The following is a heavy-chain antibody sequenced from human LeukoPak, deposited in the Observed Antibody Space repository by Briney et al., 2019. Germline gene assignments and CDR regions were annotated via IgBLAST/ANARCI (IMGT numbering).Heavy chain of an antibody. J-gene: IGHJ4*02. CDR1: GGSISSGDYY. Sequence: SETLSLTCTVSGGSISSGDYYWSWIRQPPGKGLEWIGYIYYSGSTYYNPPLKSRVTISVDTSENQFSLKLSSVTAADTAVYYCASGPSPYFFDYWGQGTLVTVSS. CDR3: ASGPSPYFFDY. CDR2: IYYSGST. D-gene: IGHD3/OR15-3a*01. V-gene: IGHV4-30-4*08.